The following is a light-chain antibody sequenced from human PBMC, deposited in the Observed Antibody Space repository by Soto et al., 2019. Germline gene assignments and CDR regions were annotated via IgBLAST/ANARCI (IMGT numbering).Light chain of an antibody. CDR3: QQFNTSPWT. CDR2: KSS. Sequence: DIQMTQSPSTLSASEGDRVTISCRASQSVGIWLAWYQQKPGRAPKLLIYKSSILESGVPSRFSGSGSGTEFTLTISSLQPDDFATYYCQQFNTSPWTFGQGTKVEIK. V-gene: IGKV1-5*03. CDR1: QSVGIW. J-gene: IGKJ1*01.